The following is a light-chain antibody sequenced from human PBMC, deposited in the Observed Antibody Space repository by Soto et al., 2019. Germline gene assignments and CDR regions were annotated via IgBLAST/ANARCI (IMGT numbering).Light chain of an antibody. Sequence: DIQMTQSPSTLPASVGDRVTITCRANQSISTWLAWYQQKPGKAPNLLIYKASRLETGVPSRFSVSGSGTEVSLAYSCLQPDDLATDSYYQDKGYSPPAFGGGTKVEIK. CDR2: KAS. CDR1: QSISTW. J-gene: IGKJ4*01. V-gene: IGKV1-5*03. CDR3: YQDKGYSPPA.